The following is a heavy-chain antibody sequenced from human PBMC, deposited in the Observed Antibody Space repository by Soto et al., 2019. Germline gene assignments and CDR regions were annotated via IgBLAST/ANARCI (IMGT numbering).Heavy chain of an antibody. V-gene: IGHV4-31*03. CDR2: IYYTGTT. CDR3: ARDPADRGDYLDY. D-gene: IGHD3-10*01. CDR1: GDSISRGGYY. Sequence: SETLSLTCTVSGDSISRGGYYWSWIRQHPGKGLEWIGYIYYTGTTYYNPSLKSRVSISVDTSNNQFSLKVSSVTAADTAVYYCARDPADRGDYLDYSGRGTLVTVSS. J-gene: IGHJ4*02.